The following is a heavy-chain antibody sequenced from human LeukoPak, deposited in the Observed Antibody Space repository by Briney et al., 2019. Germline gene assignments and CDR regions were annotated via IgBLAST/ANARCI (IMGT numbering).Heavy chain of an antibody. D-gene: IGHD7-27*01. CDR1: GGISSSYA. Sequence: SVKVSCKASGGISSSYAISWVRQAPGQGLEWMGGIIPIFGTANYAQKFQGRVTITADESTSTAYMELSSLRSEDTAVYYCASSWGSPHPPFDYWAREPWSPSPQ. J-gene: IGHJ4*02. CDR3: ASSWGSPHPPFDY. CDR2: IIPIFGTA. V-gene: IGHV1-69*13.